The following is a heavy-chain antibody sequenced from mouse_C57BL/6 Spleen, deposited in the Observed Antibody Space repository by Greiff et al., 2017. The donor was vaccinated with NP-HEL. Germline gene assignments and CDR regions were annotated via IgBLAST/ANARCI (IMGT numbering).Heavy chain of an antibody. CDR1: GYTFTDYY. Sequence: VQLQQPGAELVKPGASVKISCKASGYTFTDYYMNWVKQSHGKSLEWIGDINPNNGGTSYNQKFKGKATLTVDKSSSTAYMELRSLTSEDSAVYYCARIYYSRPFDYWGQGTTLTVSS. CDR2: INPNNGGT. CDR3: ARIYYSRPFDY. V-gene: IGHV1-26*01. D-gene: IGHD2-12*01. J-gene: IGHJ2*01.